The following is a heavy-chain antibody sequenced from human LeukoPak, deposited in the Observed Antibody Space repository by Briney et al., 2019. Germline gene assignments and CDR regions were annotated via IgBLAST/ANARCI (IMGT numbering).Heavy chain of an antibody. Sequence: SETLSLTCAVYGESVSGYYWNWIRRPPGKGLEWIGEINHSGSTNYNPSLKSRVTISVDTSKNQFSLKLRPVTAADTAVYYCARRVRSNCLDYWGQGTLVTVSS. D-gene: IGHD6-13*01. CDR3: ARRVRSNCLDY. V-gene: IGHV4-34*01. CDR1: GESVSGYY. J-gene: IGHJ4*02. CDR2: INHSGST.